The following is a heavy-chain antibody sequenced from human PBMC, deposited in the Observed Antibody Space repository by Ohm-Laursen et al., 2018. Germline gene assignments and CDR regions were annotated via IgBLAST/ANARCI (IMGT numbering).Heavy chain of an antibody. CDR1: GGSIISGGYY. CDR3: AREGGCSSTSCYRAYNWFDP. D-gene: IGHD2-2*01. Sequence: TLSLTCTVSGGSIISGGYYWSWIRQPPGKELEWIGSIYHSGSTYYNPSLKSRVTISVDTSKNQFSLKLSSVTAADTAVYYCAREGGCSSTSCYRAYNWFDPWGQGTLVTVSS. J-gene: IGHJ5*02. V-gene: IGHV4-39*07. CDR2: IYHSGST.